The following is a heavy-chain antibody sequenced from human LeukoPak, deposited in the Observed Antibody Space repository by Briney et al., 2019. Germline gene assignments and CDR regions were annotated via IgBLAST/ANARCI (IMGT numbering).Heavy chain of an antibody. CDR2: IKQDGSEK. CDR1: GFTFSSYW. Sequence: PGGSLRLSCAASGFTFSSYWMSWVRQAPGKGLEWVANIKQDGSEKYYVDSVKGRFTISRDNAKNSLYLQMNSLRAEDTAVYYCARCNWGYYDSSGQPIDYWGQGTLVTVSS. CDR3: ARCNWGYYDSSGQPIDY. D-gene: IGHD3-22*01. V-gene: IGHV3-7*01. J-gene: IGHJ4*02.